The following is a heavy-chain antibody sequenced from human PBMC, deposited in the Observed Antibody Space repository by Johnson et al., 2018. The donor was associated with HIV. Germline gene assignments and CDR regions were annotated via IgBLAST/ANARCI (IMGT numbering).Heavy chain of an antibody. CDR3: AKGYSSSWYVAFDI. V-gene: IGHV3-30*04. D-gene: IGHD6-13*01. Sequence: QVQLVESGGGVVQPVRSLRLSCAASGITFSSYAMHWVRQAPGKGLEWVAVISYDGSNKYYADSVKGRFTISRDNSKNTLYLQMNSLRAEETAVYYCAKGYSSSWYVAFDIWGRGTKVTVSS. CDR2: ISYDGSNK. CDR1: GITFSSYA. J-gene: IGHJ3*02.